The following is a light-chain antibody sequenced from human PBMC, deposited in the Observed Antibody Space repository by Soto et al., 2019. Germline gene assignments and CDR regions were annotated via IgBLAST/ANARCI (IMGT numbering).Light chain of an antibody. CDR1: SSDVGGYNY. Sequence: QSALTQPASVSGSPGQSITLSCTGTSSDVGGYNYVSWYQQHPGKAPKLMIYEVSYRSSGVSNRFSGSKSGNTASLTISGLQADDEADYYCSSYRSSSTWVFGGGTQLTVL. CDR3: SSYRSSSTWV. J-gene: IGLJ3*02. CDR2: EVS. V-gene: IGLV2-14*01.